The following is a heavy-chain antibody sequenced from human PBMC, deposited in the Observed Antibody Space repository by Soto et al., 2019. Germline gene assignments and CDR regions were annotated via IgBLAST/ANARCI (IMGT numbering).Heavy chain of an antibody. Sequence: QVQVVQSGAEVKKPGSSVKVSCKASGGTFSTAAISWVRQAPGQGLEWMGGIMPILRTADYAQKFQGRVTITADESTSTAYFELRSLRSEDTAVYYCATDKDRPQLGGNYYYIMDVWGQGTTVTVSS. CDR3: ATDKDRPQLGGNYYYIMDV. CDR2: IMPILRTA. J-gene: IGHJ6*02. D-gene: IGHD3-3*02. V-gene: IGHV1-69*11. CDR1: GGTFSTAA.